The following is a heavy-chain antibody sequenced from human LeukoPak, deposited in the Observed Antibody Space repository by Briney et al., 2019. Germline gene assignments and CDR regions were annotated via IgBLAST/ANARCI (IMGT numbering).Heavy chain of an antibody. J-gene: IGHJ4*02. Sequence: GGSLRLSCAASGFTFSSYAISWVRQAPGEGREWVSGISGSGSSTYYADSVKSRFTISRDNSKNTLYLQLNSLRAEDTAVYYCAKTSPGWPYYFDYWGQGTLVTVSS. CDR1: GFTFSSYA. CDR2: ISGSGSST. CDR3: AKTSPGWPYYFDY. D-gene: IGHD6-19*01. V-gene: IGHV3-23*01.